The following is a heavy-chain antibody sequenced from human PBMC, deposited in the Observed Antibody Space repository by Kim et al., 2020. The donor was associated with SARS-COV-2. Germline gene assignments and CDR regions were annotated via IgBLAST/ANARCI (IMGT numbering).Heavy chain of an antibody. V-gene: IGHV4-59*08. CDR1: GGSISSYY. CDR3: ARQRDDFWSGYPTNWFDP. CDR2: IYYSGST. Sequence: SETLSLTCTVSGGSISSYYWSWIRQPPGKGLEWIGYIYYSGSTNYNPSLKSRVTISVDTSKNQFSLKLSSVTAADTAVYYCARQRDDFWSGYPTNWFDPWGQGTLVTVSS. J-gene: IGHJ5*02. D-gene: IGHD3-3*01.